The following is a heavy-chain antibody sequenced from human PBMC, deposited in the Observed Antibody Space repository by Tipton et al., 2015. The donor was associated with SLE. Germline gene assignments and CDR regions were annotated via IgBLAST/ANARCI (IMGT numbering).Heavy chain of an antibody. CDR1: GASISSYY. Sequence: TLSLTCTVSGASISSYYWSWIRQPPGKGLEWIGYIYYSGSTIHSPSLKSRVTMSVDTSKNQFSLKLSSVTAADTAVYYCAREPRSGYHDYWGQGTLVIVSS. CDR2: IYYSGST. CDR3: AREPRSGYHDY. V-gene: IGHV4-59*12. D-gene: IGHD3-3*01. J-gene: IGHJ4*02.